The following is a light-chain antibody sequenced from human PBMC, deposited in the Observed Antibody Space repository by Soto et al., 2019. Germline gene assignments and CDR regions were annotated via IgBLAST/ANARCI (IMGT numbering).Light chain of an antibody. Sequence: VLTQSPDTLSLSPGDRATLSCRANQRASRQYLSWYQQRPGQPPRLLIYSVSMRADGIPDRFSGSGSGSEFTLTINRIEPEDFAVYYCQDFDSPQWTFGQGTKIE. V-gene: IGKV3-20*01. J-gene: IGKJ1*01. CDR2: SVS. CDR1: QRASRQY. CDR3: QDFDSPQWT.